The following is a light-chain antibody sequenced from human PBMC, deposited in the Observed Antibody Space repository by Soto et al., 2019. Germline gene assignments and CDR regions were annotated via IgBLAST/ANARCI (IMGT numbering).Light chain of an antibody. CDR2: GAS. J-gene: IGKJ1*01. V-gene: IGKV3-15*01. CDR3: QQYNNWPPWT. CDR1: QSVSST. Sequence: EIVLTQSPGTLSLSPGERATLPGRASQSVSSTLAWYQQKPRQAPRLIIYGASTRANGIPARFSGSGSGTEFTLTISSLQSEDFAAYYCQQYNNWPPWTFGQGTKVDIK.